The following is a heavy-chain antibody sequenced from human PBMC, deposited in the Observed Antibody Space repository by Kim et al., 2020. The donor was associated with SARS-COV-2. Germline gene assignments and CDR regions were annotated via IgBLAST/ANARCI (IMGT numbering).Heavy chain of an antibody. V-gene: IGHV3-23*01. J-gene: IGHJ4*02. Sequence: GGSLRLSCAASGFTFSSYAMSWVRQAPGKGLEWVSAISGSGGSTYYADSVKGRFTISRDNSKNTLYLQMNSLRAEDTAVYYCAKDKFPGFDWTPLDYWGQGTLVTVSS. CDR3: AKDKFPGFDWTPLDY. D-gene: IGHD3-9*01. CDR2: ISGSGGST. CDR1: GFTFSSYA.